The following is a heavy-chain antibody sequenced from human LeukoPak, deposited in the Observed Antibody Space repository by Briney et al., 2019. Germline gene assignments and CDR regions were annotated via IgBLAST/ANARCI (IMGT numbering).Heavy chain of an antibody. CDR2: IGWDGGST. CDR1: GFTFDDYT. Sequence: GGSLRLSCAASGFTFDDYTMPWVRQAPGKGLEWVSLIGWDGGSTYYADSVKGRFTISRDNSKNSLYLQMNSLRTEDTALYYCAKGVGGSYYYGMDVWGQGTTVTVSS. V-gene: IGHV3-43*01. J-gene: IGHJ6*02. D-gene: IGHD1-26*01. CDR3: AKGVGGSYYYGMDV.